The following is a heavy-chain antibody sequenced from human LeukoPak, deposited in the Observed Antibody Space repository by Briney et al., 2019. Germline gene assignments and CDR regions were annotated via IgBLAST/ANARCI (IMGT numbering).Heavy chain of an antibody. D-gene: IGHD3-3*02. CDR3: ARSGSLTISQDV. J-gene: IGHJ6*04. Sequence: GGSLRLSCAASGFTFSSYSMNWVRQAPGKGLEWVSSISSSSSYIYYADSVKGRFTISRDNAKNSLYLQMNSLRAEDTAVYYCARSGSLTISQDVWGKGTTVTVSS. CDR1: GFTFSSYS. CDR2: ISSSSSYI. V-gene: IGHV3-21*01.